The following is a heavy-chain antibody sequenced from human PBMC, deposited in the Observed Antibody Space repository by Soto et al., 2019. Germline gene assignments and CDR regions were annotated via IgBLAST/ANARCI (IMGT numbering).Heavy chain of an antibody. J-gene: IGHJ4*02. CDR2: ISHSGSA. CDR1: GGSFSSGGYY. CDR3: SRDIPGRGYFDY. V-gene: IGHV4-31*03. Sequence: SETLSLTCTVSGGSFSSGGYYWTWIRLHPGKGLEWIGHISHSGSAYYSPSLKSRVTISVDTSKNQFSLRLSSVTAADTAVYYCSRDIPGRGYFDYWGQGALVTVSS.